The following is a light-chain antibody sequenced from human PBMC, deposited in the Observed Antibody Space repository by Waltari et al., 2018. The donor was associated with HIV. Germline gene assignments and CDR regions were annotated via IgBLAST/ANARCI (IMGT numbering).Light chain of an antibody. CDR2: CAS. V-gene: IGKV4-1*01. CDR3: QQYYNPPFT. J-gene: IGKJ4*01. Sequence: DIVMTQSPDSLAVSLGERATINCKSSQSVLYSSNNKNYLAWYQQKPGQPPKLLIYCASTRESGVPDRFGGSGSGTDFTLTISSLQAEDVAIYYCQQYYNPPFTFGGGTKVEIK. CDR1: QSVLYSSNNKNY.